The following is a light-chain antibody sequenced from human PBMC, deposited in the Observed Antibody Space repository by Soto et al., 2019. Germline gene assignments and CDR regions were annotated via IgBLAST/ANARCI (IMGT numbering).Light chain of an antibody. J-gene: IGKJ1*01. Sequence: DIQMTQSPSSLSASVGDRVTITCRASQSISSYLNWYQQKPGKAPKLLIYAASALQSGVPSRFSGSGSGAVFTLTISSLQPEDFVAYYCQQSYNTPTFGQGTKVEIK. CDR2: AAS. CDR1: QSISSY. CDR3: QQSYNTPT. V-gene: IGKV1-39*01.